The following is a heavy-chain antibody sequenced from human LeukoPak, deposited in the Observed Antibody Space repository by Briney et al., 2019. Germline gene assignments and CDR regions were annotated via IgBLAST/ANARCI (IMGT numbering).Heavy chain of an antibody. CDR1: GYTFTSYY. D-gene: IGHD6-13*01. Sequence: ASVKVSCKASGYTFTSYYMHWVRQAPGQGLEWMGIINPSGGSTSYAQKFQGRVTMTRDTSISTAYMELSRLRYDDTAVYYCARDYIAAAPQYNRFDPWGQGTLVTVSS. CDR3: ARDYIAAAPQYNRFDP. CDR2: INPSGGST. V-gene: IGHV1-46*01. J-gene: IGHJ5*02.